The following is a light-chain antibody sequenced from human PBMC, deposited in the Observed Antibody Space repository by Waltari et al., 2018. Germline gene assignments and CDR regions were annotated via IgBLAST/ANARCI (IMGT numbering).Light chain of an antibody. CDR1: QSILFTSNNKNY. V-gene: IGKV4-1*01. CDR3: QQYYSTPYT. CDR2: WAS. J-gene: IGKJ2*01. Sequence: KSSQSILFTSNNKNYLAWYQQRPGQPPKLLIYWASTRESGVPDRFSGSGSGTDFTLTISSLQTEDVAVYYCQQYYSTPYTFGQGTKLEI.